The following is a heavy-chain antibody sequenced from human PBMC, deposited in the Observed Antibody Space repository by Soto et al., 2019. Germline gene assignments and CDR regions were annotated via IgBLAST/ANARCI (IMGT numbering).Heavy chain of an antibody. Sequence: PGGSLRLSCAASGFTFSRYWMHWVRQAPGKGLEWVAVISYDGSNKYYADSVKGRFTISRDNSKNTLYLQMNSLRAEDTAVYYCAKFGGSGGSSYYYGMDVWGQGTTVTVSS. J-gene: IGHJ6*02. V-gene: IGHV3-30*18. CDR1: GFTFSRYW. CDR2: ISYDGSNK. CDR3: AKFGGSGGSSYYYGMDV. D-gene: IGHD2-15*01.